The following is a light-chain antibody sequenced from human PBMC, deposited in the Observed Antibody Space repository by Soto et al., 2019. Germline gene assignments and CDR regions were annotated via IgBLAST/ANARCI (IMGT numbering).Light chain of an antibody. CDR1: QSVTNNY. V-gene: IGKV3-20*01. Sequence: EIVLTQSPGTLSLSPGDRATLSCRASQSVTNNYLAWYQQKTGQAPRLLLYGASTRATGIPDRFSGSGSGTDFTLTVSRLEPEDFAVYFCQQYAFSPETFGQGTKVEIK. CDR3: QQYAFSPET. CDR2: GAS. J-gene: IGKJ1*01.